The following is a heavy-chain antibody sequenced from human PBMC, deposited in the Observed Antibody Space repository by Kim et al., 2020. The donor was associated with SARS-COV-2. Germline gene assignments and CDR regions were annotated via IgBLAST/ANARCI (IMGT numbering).Heavy chain of an antibody. CDR3: ARETYGEGPGYSSGWYAKIFTSRPAYFDY. CDR2: INSDGSST. Sequence: GGSLRLSCAASGFTFSSYWMHWVRQAPGKGLVWVSRINSDGSSTSYADSVKGRFTISRDNAKNTLYLQMNSLRAEDTAVYYCARETYGEGPGYSSGWYAKIFTSRPAYFDYWGQGTLVTVSS. V-gene: IGHV3-74*01. J-gene: IGHJ4*02. D-gene: IGHD6-19*01. CDR1: GFTFSSYW.